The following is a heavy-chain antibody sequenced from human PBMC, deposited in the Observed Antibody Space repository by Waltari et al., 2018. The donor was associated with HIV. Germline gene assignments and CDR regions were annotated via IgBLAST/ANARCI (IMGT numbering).Heavy chain of an antibody. V-gene: IGHV5-51*03. J-gene: IGHJ4*02. CDR3: AAREATSDSSGYSEDF. D-gene: IGHD3-22*01. CDR2: IYPGDADT. Sequence: EVQLVQSGAAVKTPGESLRISCPASGYTFTTYWTAWVRQMPGKDLEWVGIIYPGDADTRYSPSFQGQVTISADRAITTAYLQWSSLKASDTAMYYCAAREATSDSSGYSEDFWGQGTQVTISP. CDR1: GYTFTTYW.